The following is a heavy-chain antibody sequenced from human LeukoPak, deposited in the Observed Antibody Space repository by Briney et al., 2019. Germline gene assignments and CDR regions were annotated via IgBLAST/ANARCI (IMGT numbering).Heavy chain of an antibody. D-gene: IGHD3-10*01. CDR3: ARDNYGSGD. CDR1: GFTFSSYS. J-gene: IGHJ4*02. CDR2: ISRGSNYI. Sequence: GGSLGLSCAASGFTFSSYSMNWVRQAPGKGLEWVSSISRGSNYIYYADSVKGRFAISRDNTKNSLYLQMNGLRAEDTAVYYCARDNYGSGDWGQGTLVTVSS. V-gene: IGHV3-21*01.